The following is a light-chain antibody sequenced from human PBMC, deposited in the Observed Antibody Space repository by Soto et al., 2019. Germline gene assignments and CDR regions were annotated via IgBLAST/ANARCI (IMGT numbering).Light chain of an antibody. CDR2: GAS. CDR3: QQYGSAPYT. CDR1: QSLNSGY. V-gene: IGKV3-20*01. J-gene: IGKJ2*01. Sequence: IVLTQSPGTLSLSPGEGASVSCRASQSLNSGYLVWYQQKPGQAPRLLIYGASSRATGIPDRFSGSRSGTNFTLTISRLEPEDFAVYFCQQYGSAPYTFGQGTKLEIK.